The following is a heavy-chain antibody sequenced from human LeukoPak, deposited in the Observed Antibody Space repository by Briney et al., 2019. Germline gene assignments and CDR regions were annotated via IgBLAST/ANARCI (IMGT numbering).Heavy chain of an antibody. CDR1: GGSISSSNW. V-gene: IGHV4-4*02. D-gene: IGHD2-15*01. Sequence: SETLSLTCAVSGGSISSSNWWSWVRQPPGKGLEWIGEIYHSRSTNYNPSLKSRVTISVDRSKNQFSLRLSSVTAADTAVYYCARRGYCSGGSCFPFDYWGQGTLVTVSS. CDR2: IYHSRST. CDR3: ARRGYCSGGSCFPFDY. J-gene: IGHJ4*02.